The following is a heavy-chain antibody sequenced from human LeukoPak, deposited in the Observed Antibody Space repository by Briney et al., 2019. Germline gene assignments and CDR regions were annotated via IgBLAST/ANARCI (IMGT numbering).Heavy chain of an antibody. V-gene: IGHV1-18*01. D-gene: IGHD3-22*01. CDR3: ARVLYYYDSSGYWVGAFDI. Sequence: ASVKVFCKASGYTFTSYGISWVRQAPGQGLEWMGWISAYNGNTNYAQKLQGRVTMTTDTSTSTAYVELRSLRSDDTAVYYCARVLYYYDSSGYWVGAFDIWGQGTMVTVSS. CDR1: GYTFTSYG. J-gene: IGHJ3*02. CDR2: ISAYNGNT.